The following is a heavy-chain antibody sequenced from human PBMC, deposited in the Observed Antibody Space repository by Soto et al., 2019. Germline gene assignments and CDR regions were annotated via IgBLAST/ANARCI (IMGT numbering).Heavy chain of an antibody. Sequence: SETLSLTCAVSGGSISSSNWWSWVRQPPGKGLEWIGEIYHSGSTNYNPSLKRRVTISLYKSKNQFSLKLSSVTAAGTAGYFRGPEDDYGVKRAAFDMWGPGTMVTVSS. CDR1: GGSISSSNW. CDR2: IYHSGST. V-gene: IGHV4-4*02. J-gene: IGHJ3*02. CDR3: GPEDDYGVKRAAFDM. D-gene: IGHD4-17*01.